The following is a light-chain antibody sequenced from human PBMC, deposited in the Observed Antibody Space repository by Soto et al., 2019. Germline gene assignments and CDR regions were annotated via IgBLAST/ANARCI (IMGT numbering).Light chain of an antibody. CDR2: EVT. CDR3: SSYTSSGTLYV. Sequence: QSALTQPPSASGSPGQSVTISCTGTSSDVGAYDYVSWYQQHPGKAPKLMIYEVTKRPSGVPDRFSGSKSGNTASLTVSGLQAEDEADFYCSSYTSSGTLYVFGTGTKLTVL. J-gene: IGLJ1*01. V-gene: IGLV2-8*01. CDR1: SSDVGAYDY.